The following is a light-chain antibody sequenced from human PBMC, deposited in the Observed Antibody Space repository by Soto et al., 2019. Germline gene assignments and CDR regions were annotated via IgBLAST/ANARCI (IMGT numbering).Light chain of an antibody. CDR1: SGDVGGYNY. CDR2: DVS. J-gene: IGLJ2*01. CDR3: SSYTSSSTLVV. V-gene: IGLV2-14*01. Sequence: QSALTQPASVSGSPGQSITISCTGTSGDVGGYNYVSWYQQHPGKAPKLMIYDVSNRPSGVSNRFSGSKSGNTASQTISGLQAEDEADYYCSSYTSSSTLVVFGGGTKLTVL.